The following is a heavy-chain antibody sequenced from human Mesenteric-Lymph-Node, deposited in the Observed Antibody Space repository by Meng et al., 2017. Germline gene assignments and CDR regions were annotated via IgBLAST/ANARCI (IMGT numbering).Heavy chain of an antibody. V-gene: IGHV4-4*07. CDR2: IYPTGDT. D-gene: IGHD3-22*01. J-gene: IGHJ4*02. CDR1: GGSISTYY. Sequence: SETLSLTCTVSGGSISTYYWSWIRQPAGEGLEWIGRIYPTGDTNYNPSLLSRVTISTDPSKNQFSLKLSSVTAADTAVYYCATVRFYYDSTFDYWGQGTLVTVSS. CDR3: ATVRFYYDSTFDY.